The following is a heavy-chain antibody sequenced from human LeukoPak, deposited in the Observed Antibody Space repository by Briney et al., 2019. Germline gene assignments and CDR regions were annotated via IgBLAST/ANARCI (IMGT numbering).Heavy chain of an antibody. J-gene: IGHJ4*02. D-gene: IGHD6-13*01. V-gene: IGHV3-15*01. CDR3: TSVYSSSWYAFDY. CDR1: RFTLTTYW. Sequence: GGSLRLSCTASRFTLTTYWMSWVRQAPGKGLEWVGRIKSKTDGGTTDYAAPVKGRFTISRDDSKNTLYLQMNSLKTEDTAVYYCTSVYSSSWYAFDYWGQGTLVTVSS. CDR2: IKSKTDGGTT.